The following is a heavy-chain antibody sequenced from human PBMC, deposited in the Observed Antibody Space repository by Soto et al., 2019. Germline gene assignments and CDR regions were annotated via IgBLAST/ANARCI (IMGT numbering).Heavy chain of an antibody. D-gene: IGHD5-12*01. CDR2: ISYSGTT. CDR1: GGSISSYY. J-gene: IGHJ2*01. V-gene: IGHV4-59*01. CDR3: ARGKVAPISFDL. Sequence: QVQLQESGPGLVKPSETLSLTCTVSGGSISSYYWSWIRQPPGKGLEWIGYISYSGTTKYNPSLKSRVTISLDTSKNQFSLKLGSMIAADTAVYYCARGKVAPISFDLWGRGILITVSS.